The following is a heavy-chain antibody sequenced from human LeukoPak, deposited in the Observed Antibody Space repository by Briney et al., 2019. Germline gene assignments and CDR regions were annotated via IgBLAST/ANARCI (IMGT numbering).Heavy chain of an antibody. Sequence: SVKVSCKASGGTFSSYAISWVRQAPGQGLEWMGRIIPIFGTANYAQKFQGRVTITTDESTSTAYMELSSLRSDDTAVYYCARNVRITYYMDVWGKGTTVTVSS. D-gene: IGHD3-3*01. CDR1: GGTFSSYA. CDR2: IIPIFGTA. J-gene: IGHJ6*03. CDR3: ARNVRITYYMDV. V-gene: IGHV1-69*05.